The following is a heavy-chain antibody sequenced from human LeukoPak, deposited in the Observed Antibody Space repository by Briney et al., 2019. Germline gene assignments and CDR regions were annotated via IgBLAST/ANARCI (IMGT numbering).Heavy chain of an antibody. V-gene: IGHV3-9*01. CDR3: AKGPGYSYTTDNSFDP. D-gene: IGHD5-18*01. J-gene: IGHJ5*02. Sequence: GGSLRLSCAASGFTFGDYAMHWVRQAPGKGLEWVSGISWNSGRIGYADSVKGRFTISRDNAKNSLSLQMNSLRAEDTALYYCAKGPGYSYTTDNSFDPWGQGTLVTVSS. CDR2: ISWNSGRI. CDR1: GFTFGDYA.